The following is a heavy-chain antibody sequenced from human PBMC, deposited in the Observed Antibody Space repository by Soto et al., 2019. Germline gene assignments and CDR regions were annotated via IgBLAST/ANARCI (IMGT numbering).Heavy chain of an antibody. CDR2: IWYDGSNK. CDR3: ARREWLHGFDY. D-gene: IGHD5-12*01. Sequence: GGSLRLSCAASGFTFSSYGMHWVRQAPGKGLEGVAVIWYDGSNKYYADPVKGRFTISRDNSKNTLYLQMNSLRAEDTAVYYCARREWLHGFDYWGRGTLVTVSS. J-gene: IGHJ4*02. CDR1: GFTFSSYG. V-gene: IGHV3-33*01.